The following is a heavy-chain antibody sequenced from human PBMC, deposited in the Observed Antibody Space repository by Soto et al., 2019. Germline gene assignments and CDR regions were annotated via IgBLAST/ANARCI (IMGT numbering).Heavy chain of an antibody. J-gene: IGHJ4*02. V-gene: IGHV5-51*01. CDR3: ARHLTAMTTADY. D-gene: IGHD4-17*01. CDR2: IYPGDSDT. Sequence: EPLKDSCKGSGYSITSYWVGWMRQMPGKGLEWMGIIYPGDSDTRYSPSFQGQVTISADKSISTAYLQWSSLKASDTSMYYCARHLTAMTTADYWGKGTLVTVSS. CDR1: GYSITSYW.